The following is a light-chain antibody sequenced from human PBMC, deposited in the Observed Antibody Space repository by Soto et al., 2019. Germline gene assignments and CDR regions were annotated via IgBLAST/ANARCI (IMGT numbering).Light chain of an antibody. CDR2: GAL. CDR1: QSDVTSY. CDR3: QYYDESMWT. Sequence: TQSPGTLSLSPGEGATLSCRASQSDVTSYLAWYQQKYGQSPRLLIYGALYRAPGIPDRFSGSGSGTDFTLSSNRLEPEGVAVYCFQYYDESMWTFGKGTKVDIK. V-gene: IGKV3-20*01. J-gene: IGKJ1*01.